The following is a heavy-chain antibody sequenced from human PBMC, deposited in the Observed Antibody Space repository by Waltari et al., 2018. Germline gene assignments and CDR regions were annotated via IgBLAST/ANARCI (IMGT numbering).Heavy chain of an antibody. J-gene: IGHJ4*02. Sequence: QVQLVQSGAEVKKPGSSVKVSCKASGGTFSSYTISWVRQAPGQGLEWMGRIIPILGIANYAQKFQGRVTITADKSTSTAYMELSSLRSEDTAVYYCATYPYYYDSSGYYYYFDYWGQGTLVTVSS. CDR1: GGTFSSYT. CDR3: ATYPYYYDSSGYYYYFDY. D-gene: IGHD3-22*01. V-gene: IGHV1-69*02. CDR2: IIPILGIA.